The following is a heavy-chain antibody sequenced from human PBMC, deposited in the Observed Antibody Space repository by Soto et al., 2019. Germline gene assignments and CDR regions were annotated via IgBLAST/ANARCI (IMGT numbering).Heavy chain of an antibody. V-gene: IGHV1-18*01. CDR3: ASAGWGDTTQFYSGLDV. Sequence: ASVKVSCKASGYTFTSYGISWVRQAPGQGLEWMRWISAYNGNTNYAQKLQGGVTMTTDTSTSTAYMELRSLRSDDTAVYYCASAGWGDTTQFYSGLDVLGQGTLVNVSS. CDR1: GYTFTSYG. D-gene: IGHD3-16*01. J-gene: IGHJ6*02. CDR2: ISAYNGNT.